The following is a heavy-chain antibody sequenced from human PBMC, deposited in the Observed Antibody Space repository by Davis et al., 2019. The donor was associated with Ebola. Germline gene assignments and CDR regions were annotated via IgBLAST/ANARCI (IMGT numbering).Heavy chain of an antibody. CDR2: IRSKAYGGATT. J-gene: IGHJ5*02. CDR3: ARDLLGYTYGRNWFDP. D-gene: IGHD5-18*01. V-gene: IGHV3-49*03. Sequence: PGGSLRLSCSASGFIFGDYAMNWLRQAPGKGLEWVGFIRSKAYGGATTEYAASVKGRFTISRDDSKSIAYLHMNNLKTDDTAFYYCARDLLGYTYGRNWFDPWGQGTLVTVSS. CDR1: GFIFGDYA.